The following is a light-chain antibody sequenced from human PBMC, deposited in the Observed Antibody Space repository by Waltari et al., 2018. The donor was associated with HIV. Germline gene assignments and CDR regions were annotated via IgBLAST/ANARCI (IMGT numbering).Light chain of an antibody. CDR3: QQYGISPIT. Sequence: EVVLTQSPGTVSLSPGERATLSCRASQSVNTNYLALYQQKPGQAPMLLIYEASGRATGIPDRFSGSGSGTDFTLTISRVEPEDFAVYFCQQYGISPITFGQGTRLE. V-gene: IGKV3-20*01. CDR1: QSVNTNY. J-gene: IGKJ5*01. CDR2: EAS.